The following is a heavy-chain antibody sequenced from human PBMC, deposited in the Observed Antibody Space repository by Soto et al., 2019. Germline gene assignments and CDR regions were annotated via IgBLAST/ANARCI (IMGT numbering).Heavy chain of an antibody. V-gene: IGHV4-39*01. Sequence: RSLTCAVSGDSISSSSYYWAWIRQPPGKGLEWIGSIHYRANSYYSPSLKSRITISVDTSKNQISLRLSSVTAADTAVYYCARPLQLAVSGFDPWGQGTLVTVS. D-gene: IGHD3-3*02. CDR2: IHYRANS. CDR3: ARPLQLAVSGFDP. CDR1: GDSISSSSYY. J-gene: IGHJ5*02.